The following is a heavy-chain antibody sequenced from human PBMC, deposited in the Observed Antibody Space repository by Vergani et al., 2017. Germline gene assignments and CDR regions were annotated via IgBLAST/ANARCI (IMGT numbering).Heavy chain of an antibody. CDR3: ARLYWCDSSGSKYFDY. CDR2: IHPADSDT. J-gene: IGHJ4*02. D-gene: IGHD2-8*02. CDR1: GYSFTKYW. V-gene: IGHV5-51*01. Sequence: EVQLVQSGAEVKKPGESLKISCQLSGYSFTKYWIGWVRQMPGKGLEWMWIIHPADSDTRYSPSFQGQLPISVDKSISTAYLQRSSLRASDSAMFYCARLYWCDSSGSKYFDYWGQGTLVTVSS.